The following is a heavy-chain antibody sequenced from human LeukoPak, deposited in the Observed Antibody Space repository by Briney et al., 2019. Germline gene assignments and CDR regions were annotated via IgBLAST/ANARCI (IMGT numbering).Heavy chain of an antibody. V-gene: IGHV3-11*04. D-gene: IGHD6-19*01. J-gene: IGHJ5*02. CDR2: ISSSGSTI. Sequence: PGGSLRLSCAASGFTFSDYYMSWIRQAPGKGLEWVSYISSSGSTIYYADSVKGRFTISRDNAKNSLYLQMNSLRAEDTAVYYCARAMQWLVRGYNWFDPWGQGTLVTVSS. CDR1: GFTFSDYY. CDR3: ARAMQWLVRGYNWFDP.